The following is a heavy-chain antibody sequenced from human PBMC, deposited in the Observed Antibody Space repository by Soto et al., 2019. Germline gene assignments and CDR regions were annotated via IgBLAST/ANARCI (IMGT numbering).Heavy chain of an antibody. V-gene: IGHV3-30-3*02. CDR1: GFTFSSYA. Sequence: GGSLRLSCAASGFTFSSYAMHWVRQAPGKGLEWVAVISYDGSNKYYADSVKGRFTISRDNSKNTLYLKMNSLGAEDTAVYYCAKSPTDYGGTSRYFDHWGQGSLVTVSS. CDR3: AKSPTDYGGTSRYFDH. J-gene: IGHJ4*02. D-gene: IGHD4-17*01. CDR2: ISYDGSNK.